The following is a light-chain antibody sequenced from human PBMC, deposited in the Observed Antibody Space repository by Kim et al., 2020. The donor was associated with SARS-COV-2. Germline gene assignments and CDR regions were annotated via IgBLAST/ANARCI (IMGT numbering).Light chain of an antibody. CDR2: EVS. CDR3: CSYADGRIWV. Sequence: QSALTQPASVSGSPGQSITISCTGTSSYFGNYDILSWYQQHPGKAPKLMIYEVSKRPSGASNRFSGSKSGNTASLTISGLQAEDEADYYCCSYADGRIWVFGGGTQLTVL. V-gene: IGLV2-23*02. J-gene: IGLJ3*02. CDR1: SSYFGNYDI.